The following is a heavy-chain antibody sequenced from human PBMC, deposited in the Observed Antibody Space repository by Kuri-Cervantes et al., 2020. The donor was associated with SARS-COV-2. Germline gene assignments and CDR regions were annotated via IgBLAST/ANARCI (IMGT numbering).Heavy chain of an antibody. CDR1: GFTFSSYG. CDR2: IWYDGSNK. CDR3: AKDSGYYDSSGYPLDAFDI. V-gene: IGHV3-33*06. D-gene: IGHD3-22*01. J-gene: IGHJ3*02. Sequence: GGSLRLSCAASGFTFSSYGMHWVRQAPGKGLEWVAVIWYDGSNKYYADSVKGRFTISRDNSKNTLYLQMNSLRAEDTAVYYCAKDSGYYDSSGYPLDAFDIWGQGTMVTVSS.